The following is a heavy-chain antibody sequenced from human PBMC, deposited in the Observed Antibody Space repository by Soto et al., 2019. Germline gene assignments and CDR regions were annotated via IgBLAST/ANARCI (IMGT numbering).Heavy chain of an antibody. D-gene: IGHD6-19*01. CDR1: GFSLSTSGMC. Sequence: SGPTLVNPTQTLTLTRTFSGFSLSTSGMCVSWIRQPPGKALEWLALIDWGDEKYYSTSLKTRLTISKDTSKNQVVLTMTNMDPVDTATYYCARIRNTRGSGWYYFDYWGQGTLVTVSS. CDR3: ARIRNTRGSGWYYFDY. CDR2: IDWGDEK. V-gene: IGHV2-70*01. J-gene: IGHJ4*02.